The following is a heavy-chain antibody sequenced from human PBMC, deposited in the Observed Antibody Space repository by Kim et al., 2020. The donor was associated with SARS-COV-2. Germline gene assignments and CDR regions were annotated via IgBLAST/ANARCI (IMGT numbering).Heavy chain of an antibody. CDR2: IYYSGST. J-gene: IGHJ3*02. Sequence: SETLSLTCTVSGGSISSYYWSWIRQPPGKGLEWIGYIYYSGSTNYNPSLKSRVTISVDTSKNQFSLKLSSVTAADTAVYYCARGTLRYFDWLFPSDAFDIWGQGTMVTVSS. CDR3: ARGTLRYFDWLFPSDAFDI. D-gene: IGHD3-9*01. V-gene: IGHV4-59*01. CDR1: GGSISSYY.